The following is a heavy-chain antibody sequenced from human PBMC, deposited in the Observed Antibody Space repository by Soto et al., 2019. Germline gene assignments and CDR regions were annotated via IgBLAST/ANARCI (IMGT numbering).Heavy chain of an antibody. CDR1: GGSVSSGSYY. CDR3: ARMVGSGSSDY. J-gene: IGHJ4*02. D-gene: IGHD3-10*01. CDR2: IYYSGST. V-gene: IGHV4-61*01. Sequence: SETLSLTCTVSGGSVSSGSYYWSWIRQPPGKGLEWIGYIYYSGSTNYNPSLKSRVTISVDTSKNQFSLKLSSVTAADTAVYYCARMVGSGSSDYWGQGTLVTVSS.